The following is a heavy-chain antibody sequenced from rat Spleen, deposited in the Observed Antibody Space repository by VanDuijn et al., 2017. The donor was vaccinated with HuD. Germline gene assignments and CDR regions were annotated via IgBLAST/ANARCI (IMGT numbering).Heavy chain of an antibody. V-gene: IGHV5-29*01. CDR3: TREGDYSGPDY. D-gene: IGHD1-1*01. Sequence: EVQLVESDGGLVQPGRSLKLSCAASGFTFNDHFMAWVRQAPTKGLEWVATISSDGSSTYYRDSVKGRFTISRDNAKNTLYLQMDSLRSEDTATYYCTREGDYSGPDYWGQGVMVTVSS. J-gene: IGHJ2*01. CDR2: ISSDGSST. CDR1: GFTFNDHF.